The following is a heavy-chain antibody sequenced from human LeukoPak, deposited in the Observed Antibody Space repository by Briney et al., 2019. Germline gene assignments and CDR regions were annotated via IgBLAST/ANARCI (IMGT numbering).Heavy chain of an antibody. D-gene: IGHD6-19*01. J-gene: IGHJ4*02. CDR3: ATIAVAGTEIFDY. Sequence: SETLSLTCTVSGGSISSGDYYWSWIRQPPGKGLEWIGYIYYSGSTYYNPSLKSRVTISVDTSKNQFSLKLSSVTAADTAVYYCATIAVAGTEIFDYWGQGTLVTVSS. V-gene: IGHV4-61*08. CDR2: IYYSGST. CDR1: GGSISSGDYY.